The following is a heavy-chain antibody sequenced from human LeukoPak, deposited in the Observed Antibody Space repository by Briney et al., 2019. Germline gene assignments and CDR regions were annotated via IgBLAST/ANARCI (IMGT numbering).Heavy chain of an antibody. V-gene: IGHV6-1*01. CDR1: GDSVSSNSAA. D-gene: IGHD6-19*01. Sequence: SQTLSLTCAISGDSVSSNSAAWNWIRQSPSRGLEWLGRTYYRSKWYNDYAVSVKSRITINPDTSKNQFSLQLNSVTPEDTAVYYCAREVPYPGGAVAGTTLDYWGQGTLVTVSS. CDR3: AREVPYPGGAVAGTTLDY. J-gene: IGHJ4*02. CDR2: TYYRSKWYN.